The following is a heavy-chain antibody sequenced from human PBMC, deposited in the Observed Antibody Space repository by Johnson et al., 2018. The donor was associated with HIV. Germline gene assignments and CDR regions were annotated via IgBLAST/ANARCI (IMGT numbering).Heavy chain of an antibody. CDR3: ARDGRDLVTRGSFDV. CDR1: GLSFSNFG. V-gene: IGHV3-64*01. J-gene: IGHJ3*01. CDR2: FSSDGESI. D-gene: IGHD5-18*01. Sequence: MLLVESGGGVVQPGKSLTLSCVGSGLSFSNFGIHWVRQAPGKGLEYVGGFSSDGESIYYANSVRGRFTISRDNSKTTLYLQMNSLRPEDTAVYYCARDGRDLVTRGSFDVWGQGTVVTVSS.